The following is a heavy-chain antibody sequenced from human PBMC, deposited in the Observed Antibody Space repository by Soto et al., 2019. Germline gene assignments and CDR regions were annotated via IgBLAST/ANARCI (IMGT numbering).Heavy chain of an antibody. CDR1: GFSVSASGVG. D-gene: IGHD2-15*01. CDR2: LFWDDDK. J-gene: IGHJ4*02. Sequence: QITLKEPGHTLVKPTQTLTLTCTCSGFSVSASGVGMGWIRQPPGKALEWLALLFWDDDKRYNPSLKSRLTITKDTSKNQVVLTMTNMDPVDTATYYCTHSTRRARCSSGNCYFCAYWGQGTPVTVSS. V-gene: IGHV2-5*02. CDR3: THSTRRARCSSGNCYFCAY.